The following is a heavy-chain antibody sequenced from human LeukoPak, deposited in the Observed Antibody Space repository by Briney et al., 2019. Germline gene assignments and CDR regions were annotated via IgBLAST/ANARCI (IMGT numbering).Heavy chain of an antibody. J-gene: IGHJ3*02. V-gene: IGHV4-61*02. CDR1: GGSISSGSYY. Sequence: SQTLSLTCTVSGGSISSGSYYWSWIRQPAGKGLEWIGRIYTSGSTNYNPSLKSRVTVSVDTSKNQFSLKLSSVTAADTAVYYCARGVTIFGVVGAFDIWGQGTMVTVSS. CDR3: ARGVTIFGVVGAFDI. CDR2: IYTSGST. D-gene: IGHD3-3*01.